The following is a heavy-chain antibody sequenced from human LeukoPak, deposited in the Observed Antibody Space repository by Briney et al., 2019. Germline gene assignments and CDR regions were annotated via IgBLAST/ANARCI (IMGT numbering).Heavy chain of an antibody. CDR2: VYYNGNT. CDR3: AGQSDYDSTNFYYYFDS. J-gene: IGHJ4*02. Sequence: KPSETLSLTCTVSGDSINSDNYYWGWIRQAPGKGLEWVGNVYYNGNTYYSPSLKSRVTISIDTSKNQFSLSLSSVAAADTAVYYCAGQSDYDSTNFYYYFDSWGQGTLVTVSS. CDR1: GDSINSDNYY. V-gene: IGHV4-39*01. D-gene: IGHD2-8*01.